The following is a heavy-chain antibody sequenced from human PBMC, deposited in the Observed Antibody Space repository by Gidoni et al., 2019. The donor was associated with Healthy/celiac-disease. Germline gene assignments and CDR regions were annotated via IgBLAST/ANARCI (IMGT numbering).Heavy chain of an antibody. V-gene: IGHV4-34*01. D-gene: IGHD3-22*01. Sequence: QLQLQQCGAGLLKPSETLSLTCAVYGGSFSFYYWSWIRQPPGKGLEWIGEINHSGSTNYNPSLKSRVTISVDTSKNQFSLKLSSVTAADTAVYYCARLISEGSSGYYHWYFDLWGRGTLVTVSS. CDR2: INHSGST. CDR1: GGSFSFYY. CDR3: ARLISEGSSGYYHWYFDL. J-gene: IGHJ2*01.